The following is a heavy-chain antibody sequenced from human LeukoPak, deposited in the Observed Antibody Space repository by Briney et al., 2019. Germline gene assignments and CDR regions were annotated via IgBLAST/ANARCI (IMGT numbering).Heavy chain of an antibody. CDR2: IYTSGST. Sequence: SETLSLTCTVSGDSISSGSYYWSWIRQPAGKGLEWIGRIYTSGSTNYNPSLKSRVPISVDTSKNQFSLKLSSVTAADTAVYYCARASGYSSGWYWFDPWGQGTLVTVSS. J-gene: IGHJ5*02. CDR1: GDSISSGSYY. CDR3: ARASGYSSGWYWFDP. D-gene: IGHD6-19*01. V-gene: IGHV4-61*02.